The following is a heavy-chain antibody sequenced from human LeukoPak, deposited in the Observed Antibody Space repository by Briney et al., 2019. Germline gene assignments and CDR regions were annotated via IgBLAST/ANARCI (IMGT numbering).Heavy chain of an antibody. CDR1: GGSISSSSYY. Sequence: SETLSLTCTVSGGSISSSSYYWGWIRQPPGKGLEWIGSIYYSGSTYYNPSLKSRVTISVDTSKNQFSLKLSSVTPADTAVYYCARDQWGGDFDYWGQGTLVTVSS. J-gene: IGHJ4*02. CDR3: ARDQWGGDFDY. V-gene: IGHV4-39*07. CDR2: IYYSGST. D-gene: IGHD1-26*01.